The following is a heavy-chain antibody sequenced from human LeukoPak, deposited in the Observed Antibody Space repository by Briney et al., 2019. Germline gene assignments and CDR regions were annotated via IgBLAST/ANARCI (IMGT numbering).Heavy chain of an antibody. CDR2: INPNSGGT. V-gene: IGHV1-2*02. J-gene: IGHJ4*02. Sequence: ASVKVCCKASGYTFTGYYMHWVRLAPGQGLEWMGWINPNSGGTNYAQRFQGRVTMTRDTSISTAYMEPSRLRSDDTAVYYCARDLVRDYVWGSYSYPRFDCWGQGTLVTVSS. CDR3: ARDLVRDYVWGSYSYPRFDC. D-gene: IGHD3-16*01. CDR1: GYTFTGYY.